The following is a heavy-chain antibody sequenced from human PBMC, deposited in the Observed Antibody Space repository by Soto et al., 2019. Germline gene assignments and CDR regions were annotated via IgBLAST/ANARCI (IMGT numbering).Heavy chain of an antibody. CDR2: ISGGGDTT. D-gene: IGHD4-17*01. Sequence: EVQLLESGGGLLQPGGSLRLSCAASGFTFGGYAMNWVRQAPGKGLGWVSGISGGGDTTFYTDSVKGRFTISSDNSVNTLYLQMNSLRAEDTAVYFCGRKSQGSVTVTGNWYFDLWGRGTLVTVSS. V-gene: IGHV3-23*01. J-gene: IGHJ2*01. CDR3: GRKSQGSVTVTGNWYFDL. CDR1: GFTFGGYA.